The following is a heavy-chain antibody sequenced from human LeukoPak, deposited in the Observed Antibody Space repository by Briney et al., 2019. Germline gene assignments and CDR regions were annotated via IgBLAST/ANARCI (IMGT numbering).Heavy chain of an antibody. J-gene: IGHJ6*03. CDR2: IYYSGST. Sequence: SSETLSLTCTVSGGSISSSSYYWGWIRQPPGKGLEWIGSIYYSGSTYYNPSLKSRVTISVDTSKNQFSLKLSSVTAADTAVYYCARGIWFGELAVLYYYYMDVWGKGTTVTVSS. CDR3: ARGIWFGELAVLYYYYMDV. V-gene: IGHV4-39*07. D-gene: IGHD3-10*01. CDR1: GGSISSSSYY.